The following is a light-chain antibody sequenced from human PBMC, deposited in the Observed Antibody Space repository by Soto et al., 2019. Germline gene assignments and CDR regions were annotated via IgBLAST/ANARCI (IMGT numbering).Light chain of an antibody. J-gene: IGKJ1*01. V-gene: IGKV3-20*01. CDR1: QSVSSSY. CDR2: GAS. Sequence: EIVLTQSPGTLSLSSGERVTLSCRASQSVSSSYLGWYQQKPGQAPRLLIYGASTRATGVPDRFSGSGSGTDFTLTISSLEPEDFAVYYCQQYDSSPPTFGQGTKVDIK. CDR3: QQYDSSPPT.